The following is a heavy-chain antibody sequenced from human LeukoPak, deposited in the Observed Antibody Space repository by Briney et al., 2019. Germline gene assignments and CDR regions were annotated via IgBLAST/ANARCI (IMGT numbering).Heavy chain of an antibody. J-gene: IGHJ4*02. D-gene: IGHD3-10*01. CDR3: ARSPGRKGPFDY. CDR2: INWNGGST. Sequence: PGGSLRLSCAASGFTSDDYGMSWVRYAPGQGLEWGAGINWNGGSTGYADSVKGRFTNSRDNAKDSLYLQRNSRRAEDTALYYCARSPGRKGPFDYWGQGTLVTVSS. CDR1: GFTSDDYG. V-gene: IGHV3-20*04.